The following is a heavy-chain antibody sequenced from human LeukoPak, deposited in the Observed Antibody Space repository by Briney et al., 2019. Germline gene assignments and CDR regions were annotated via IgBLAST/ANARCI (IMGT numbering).Heavy chain of an antibody. V-gene: IGHV4-38-2*01. J-gene: IGHJ2*01. Sequence: GSLRLSCAASGFTFSSYVMIWVRQAPGKGLEWIGSIYHSGSTYYNPSLKSRVTISVDTSKNQFSLKLNSVTAADTAVYYCARRSGAGYWYFDLWGRGTLVTVSS. CDR2: IYHSGST. D-gene: IGHD3-3*01. CDR1: GFTFSSYV. CDR3: ARRSGAGYWYFDL.